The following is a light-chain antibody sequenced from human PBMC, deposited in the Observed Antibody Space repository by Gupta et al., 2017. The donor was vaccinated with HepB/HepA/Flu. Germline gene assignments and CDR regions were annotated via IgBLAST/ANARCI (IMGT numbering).Light chain of an antibody. CDR1: SGHSSYA. V-gene: IGLV4-69*01. J-gene: IGLJ2*01. CDR2: LNSDGSH. Sequence: QLVLPQSPSASPSLGASVKLTCTLSSGHSSYAIAWHQQQPEKGPRYLRKLNSDGSHSKGDGIPDRFSGSSSGAERYLTISSLQSEDEADYYCQTWSTGIVVFGGGTKLTVL. CDR3: QTWSTGIVV.